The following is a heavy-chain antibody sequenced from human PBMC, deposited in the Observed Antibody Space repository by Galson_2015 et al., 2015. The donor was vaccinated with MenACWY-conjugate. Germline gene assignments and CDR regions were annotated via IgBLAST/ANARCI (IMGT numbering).Heavy chain of an antibody. CDR3: GTTIVGQWLTDS. Sequence: SLRLSCAASGFTFSRYWMSWVRQAPGKGLEWVANIKQDGSEKYYGDSVKDRFTISRDNADNSLYLQLNSLRAEDTAVYYCGTTIVGQWLTDSSGKATLVTVSS. D-gene: IGHD6-19*01. CDR2: IKQDGSEK. J-gene: IGHJ4*02. V-gene: IGHV3-7*03. CDR1: GFTFSRYW.